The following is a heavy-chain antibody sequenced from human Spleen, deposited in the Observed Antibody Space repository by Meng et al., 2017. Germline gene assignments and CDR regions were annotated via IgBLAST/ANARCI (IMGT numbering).Heavy chain of an antibody. D-gene: IGHD6-25*01. V-gene: IGHV1-2*06. CDR2: INPNSGAK. Sequence: GRLVRSGGRLRPPGASSKSSFHASGDILTAHEGHWGRQAPGEGLEWRGRINPNSGAKNYAQKFQGRVTMPTDTSTSTVYMELGRLRSADTAMYYCERDEDISAAGKLFGHYWGQGTLVTVSS. J-gene: IGHJ4*02. CDR3: ERDEDISAAGKLFGHY. CDR1: GDILTAHE.